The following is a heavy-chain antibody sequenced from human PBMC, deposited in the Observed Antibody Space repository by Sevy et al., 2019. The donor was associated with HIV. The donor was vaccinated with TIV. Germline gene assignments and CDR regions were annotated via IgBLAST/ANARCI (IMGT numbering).Heavy chain of an antibody. V-gene: IGHV3-9*01. J-gene: IGHJ5*02. CDR1: GFTFDDYA. Sequence: GGSLRLSCAASGFTFDDYAMHWVRQAPGKGLEWVSGISWNSGSIGYADSVKGRFTISRDNAKNSLYLQMNGLRAEDTALYYCAKASYYDILTPNWFDPWGQGTLVTVSS. CDR3: AKASYYDILTPNWFDP. D-gene: IGHD3-9*01. CDR2: ISWNSGSI.